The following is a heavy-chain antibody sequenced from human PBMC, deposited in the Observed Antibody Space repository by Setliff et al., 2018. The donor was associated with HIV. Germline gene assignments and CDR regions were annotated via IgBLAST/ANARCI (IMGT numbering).Heavy chain of an antibody. D-gene: IGHD3-3*01. V-gene: IGHV3-11*01. Sequence: LRLSCAASGFTFSHYYMSWIRQAPGKGLQWVSDISGSGTTIYYADSVKGRFTISRDNAKNSLYLQMNSLRADDTAVYYCARGRVESFWSDLIPSDYWGQGTLVTVSS. CDR1: GFTFSHYY. CDR3: ARGRVESFWSDLIPSDY. CDR2: ISGSGTTI. J-gene: IGHJ4*02.